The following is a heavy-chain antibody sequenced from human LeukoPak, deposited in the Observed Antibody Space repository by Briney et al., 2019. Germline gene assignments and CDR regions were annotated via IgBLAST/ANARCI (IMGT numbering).Heavy chain of an antibody. CDR3: AREGNYDYVWGSYRPIDY. CDR2: SRNKANSYTT. V-gene: IGHV3-72*01. CDR1: GFTLSDHY. Sequence: GGSLRLSCAASGFTLSDHYMDWVRQAPGKGLEWVGRSRNKANSYTTEYAASVEGRFTISRDDSKNSLYLQMNSLKTEDTAVYYCAREGNYDYVWGSYRPIDYWGQGTLVTVSS. D-gene: IGHD3-16*02. J-gene: IGHJ4*02.